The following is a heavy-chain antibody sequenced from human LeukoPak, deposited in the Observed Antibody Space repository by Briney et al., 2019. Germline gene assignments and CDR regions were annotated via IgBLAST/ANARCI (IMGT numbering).Heavy chain of an antibody. CDR1: GGSFSGYY. Sequence: PSETLSLTCAVYGGSFSGYYWSWIRQPPGKGLEWIGEINHSGSTNYNPSLKSRVTISVDTSKNQFSLKLSSVTAADTAVYYCVRGYYYFDYWGQGTLVTVSS. CDR3: VRGYYYFDY. J-gene: IGHJ4*02. V-gene: IGHV4-34*01. CDR2: INHSGST. D-gene: IGHD3-10*01.